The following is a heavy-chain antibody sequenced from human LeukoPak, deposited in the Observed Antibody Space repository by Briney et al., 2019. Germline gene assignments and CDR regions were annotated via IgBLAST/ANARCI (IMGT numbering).Heavy chain of an antibody. V-gene: IGHV1-18*01. CDR2: ISAYNGNT. CDR1: GYTFTSYG. CDR3: ARFRAGVGEPYGDY. D-gene: IGHD3-10*01. J-gene: IGHJ4*02. Sequence: ASVKVSCKASGYTFTSYGISWVRQAPGQGLEWMGWISAYNGNTNYARKLQGRVTMTTDTSTSTAYMDLRSLRSDDTAVYYCARFRAGVGEPYGDYWGQGTLVTVSS.